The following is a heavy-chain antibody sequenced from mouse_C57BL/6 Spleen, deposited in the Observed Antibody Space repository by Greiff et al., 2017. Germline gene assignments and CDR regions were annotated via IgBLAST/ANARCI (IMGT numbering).Heavy chain of an antibody. CDR2: IDPSDSYT. D-gene: IGHD1-1*01. J-gene: IGHJ1*03. CDR3: ARKDYGSSYRYFDV. CDR1: GYTFTSYW. Sequence: QVQLQQPGAELVKPGASVKLSCKASGYTFTSYWMPWVKQRPGQGLEWIGEIDPSDSYTNYNQKFKGKATLTVDTSSSTAYMQLSSLTSEDSAVYYCARKDYGSSYRYFDVWGTGTTVTVSS. V-gene: IGHV1-50*01.